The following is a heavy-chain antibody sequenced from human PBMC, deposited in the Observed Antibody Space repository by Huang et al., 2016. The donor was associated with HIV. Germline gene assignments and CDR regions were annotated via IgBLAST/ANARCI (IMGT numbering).Heavy chain of an antibody. D-gene: IGHD3-16*01. Sequence: QVQLVQSGAEVRKPGSSVKVSCRASGGSFNNFGINWVRQAPGQGLEWMGGRIPRFGTRNDAQRFQGRVTITADETTGVVYMELSSLRSDDTAVYFCAKRGGAWGSPYAFDLWGPGTMVTVSS. V-gene: IGHV1-69*13. J-gene: IGHJ3*01. CDR1: GGSFNNFG. CDR3: AKRGGAWGSPYAFDL. CDR2: RIPRFGTR.